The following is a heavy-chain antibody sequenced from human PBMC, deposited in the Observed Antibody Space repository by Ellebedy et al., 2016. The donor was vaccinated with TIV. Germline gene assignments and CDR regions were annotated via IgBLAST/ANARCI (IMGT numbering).Heavy chain of an antibody. Sequence: GESLKISXAVSAFTVGRSYMSWVRQAPRKGLEWVSLIYDGGSTYYADSVKGRFTISRDNSKNTLYLQMNSLRAEDTAVYYCATIEDDSSIWFRYFDLWGRGTLVTVSS. CDR2: IYDGGST. J-gene: IGHJ2*01. CDR3: ATIEDDSSIWFRYFDL. D-gene: IGHD6-13*01. CDR1: AFTVGRSY. V-gene: IGHV3-53*01.